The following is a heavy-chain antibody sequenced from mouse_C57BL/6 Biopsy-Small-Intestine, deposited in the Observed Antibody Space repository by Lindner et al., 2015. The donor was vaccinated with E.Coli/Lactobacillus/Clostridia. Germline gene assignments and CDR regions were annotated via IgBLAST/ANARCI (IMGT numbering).Heavy chain of an antibody. CDR2: INPNNGVI. V-gene: IGHV1-19*01. CDR3: ARVLSADRSSGADY. Sequence: SVKVSCKASGYTLSSYYIHWVRQAPGQGLEWMGRINPNNGVIDYAQKLQGRVTMTRDTSINTAHMELSGLRSDDTAIYYCARVLSADRSSGADYWGQGTLVTVSS. D-gene: IGHD1-3*01. J-gene: IGHJ4*01. CDR1: GYTLSSYY.